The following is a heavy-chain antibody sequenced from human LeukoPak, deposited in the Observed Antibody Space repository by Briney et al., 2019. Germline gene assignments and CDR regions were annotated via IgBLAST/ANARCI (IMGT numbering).Heavy chain of an antibody. CDR2: IYTSGST. V-gene: IGHV4-61*02. CDR3: ASMLYGSGSYLSYYYYMDV. CDR1: GGSISSGSYY. J-gene: IGHJ6*03. D-gene: IGHD3-10*01. Sequence: PSETLSLTCTVSGGSISSGSYYWSWIRQPAGKGLEWIGRIYTSGSTNYNPSLKSPVTISVDTSKNQFSLKLSSVTAADTAVYYCASMLYGSGSYLSYYYYMDVWGKGTTVTVSS.